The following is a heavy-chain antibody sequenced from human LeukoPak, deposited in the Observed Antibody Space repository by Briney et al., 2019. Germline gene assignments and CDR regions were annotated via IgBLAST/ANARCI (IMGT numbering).Heavy chain of an antibody. V-gene: IGHV4-39*07. Sequence: SETLSLTCTVSGGSISSRPYCWGWIRQPPGKGLEWIGEINHSGSTNYNPSLKSRVTISVDTSKNQFSLNLSSVTAADTAVYYCARNFDYWGQGTLVTVSP. CDR1: GGSISSRPYC. CDR3: ARNFDY. J-gene: IGHJ4*02. CDR2: INHSGST.